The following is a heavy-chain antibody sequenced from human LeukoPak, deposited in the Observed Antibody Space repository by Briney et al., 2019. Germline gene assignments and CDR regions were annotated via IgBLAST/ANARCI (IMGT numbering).Heavy chain of an antibody. CDR2: IYYSGST. D-gene: IGHD4-17*01. CDR1: GGSIRSYY. CDR3: ARTGSTVTMLYPFDH. Sequence: SETLSLTCTVSGGSIRSYYWSWIRQPPGKGLEWSGYIYYSGSTNHNPSLKSRVSISVDTSKNQFSLKLSSVTAADTAVYYCARTGSTVTMLYPFDHWGQGTLVTVSS. V-gene: IGHV4-59*01. J-gene: IGHJ4*02.